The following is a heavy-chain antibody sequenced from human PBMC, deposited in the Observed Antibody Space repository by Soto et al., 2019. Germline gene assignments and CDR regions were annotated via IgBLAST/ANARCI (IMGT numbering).Heavy chain of an antibody. D-gene: IGHD6-19*01. J-gene: IGHJ4*02. CDR3: ARTAIPVAGNPDYLDF. CDR2: ISYDGSNK. CDR1: GFTFSSYA. Sequence: QVQLVESGGGVVQPGRSLRLSCAASGFTFSSYAMHWVRQAPGKGLEWVAVISYDGSNKYYADSVKGRFTISRDNSKNTLYLQMNSLRAEDTDVYYCARTAIPVAGNPDYLDFGGQGTLVTVSS. V-gene: IGHV3-30-3*01.